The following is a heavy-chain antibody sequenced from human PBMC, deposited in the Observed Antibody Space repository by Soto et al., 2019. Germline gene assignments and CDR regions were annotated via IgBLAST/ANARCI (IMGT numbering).Heavy chain of an antibody. J-gene: IGHJ5*02. CDR3: TGLVHDYGDYHNWFDP. CDR2: IRSKANSYAT. V-gene: IGHV3-73*01. D-gene: IGHD4-17*01. Sequence: EVQLVESGGGLVQPGGSLKLSCAASGFTFSGSAMHWVRQASGKGLEWVGRIRSKANSYATAYAASVKGRFTISRDDSKNTGYLQMNSLKTEDTAVYYCTGLVHDYGDYHNWFDPWGQGTLVTVSS. CDR1: GFTFSGSA.